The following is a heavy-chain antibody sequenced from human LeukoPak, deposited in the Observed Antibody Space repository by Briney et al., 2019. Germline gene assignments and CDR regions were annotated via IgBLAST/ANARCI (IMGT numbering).Heavy chain of an antibody. Sequence: GGSLRLLCVASGFTFSSKCMHCVRQAPGKGLVWVSTIKPDGSSTTYADSVKGRFTISRDNAKNTLNLQMNSLRAEHRAVYYCESTIGAAATYWGQGILVTVSS. J-gene: IGHJ4*02. CDR3: ESTIGAAATY. D-gene: IGHD6-13*01. CDR2: IKPDGSST. CDR1: GFTFSSKC. V-gene: IGHV3-74*01.